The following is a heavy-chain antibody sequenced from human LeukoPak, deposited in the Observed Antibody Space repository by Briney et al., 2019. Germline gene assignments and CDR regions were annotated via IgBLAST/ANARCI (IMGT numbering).Heavy chain of an antibody. D-gene: IGHD3-22*01. Sequence: GGSLRLSCAASGFTVSSNYMSWVRPAPGKGLEWVSVIYSGGSTYYADSVKGRFTISRDNSKNTLYLQMNSLRAEDTAVYYCARDLGDYYYDSSGYYYYYYGMDVWGQGTTVTVSS. CDR1: GFTVSSNY. CDR3: ARDLGDYYYDSSGYYYYYYGMDV. J-gene: IGHJ6*02. V-gene: IGHV3-66*01. CDR2: IYSGGST.